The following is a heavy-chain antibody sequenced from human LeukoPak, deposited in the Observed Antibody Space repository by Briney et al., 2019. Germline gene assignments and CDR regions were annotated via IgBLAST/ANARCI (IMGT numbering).Heavy chain of an antibody. Sequence: SETLSLTCTVSGGSISGYYWSWIRQPPGKGLEWIGFTYYTGNTNYNPSLKSRLTISVDTSNNQFSLKVSSVTAADTAVYYCVRSKSGTYSWFDPWGQGTLVTVSS. J-gene: IGHJ5*02. V-gene: IGHV4-59*01. CDR3: VRSKSGTYSWFDP. CDR2: TYYTGNT. D-gene: IGHD4-11*01. CDR1: GGSISGYY.